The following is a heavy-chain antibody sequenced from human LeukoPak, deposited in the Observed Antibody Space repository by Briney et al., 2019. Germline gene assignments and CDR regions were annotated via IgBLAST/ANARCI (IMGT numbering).Heavy chain of an antibody. V-gene: IGHV3-30-3*01. CDR3: ARDLSSC. CDR1: GFTFSSYA. J-gene: IGHJ4*02. Sequence: GGSLRLSCAASGFTFSSYAMHWVRQAPGKGPEWVAVISYDGSNKYYADSVKGRFTISRDNSKNTLYLQMNSLRAEDTAVYYCARDLSSCWGQGTLVTVSS. CDR2: ISYDGSNK. D-gene: IGHD2/OR15-2a*01.